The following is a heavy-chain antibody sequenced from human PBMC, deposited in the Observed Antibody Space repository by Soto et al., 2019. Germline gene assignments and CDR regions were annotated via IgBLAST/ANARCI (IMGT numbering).Heavy chain of an antibody. CDR2: IDPSDSQT. CDR3: ARGAGDSGRPKVVGGYYYGMDV. D-gene: IGHD1-26*01. V-gene: IGHV5-10-1*01. CDR1: GYSFAGYW. Sequence: PGESLKISCKGSGYSFAGYWITWVRQKPGKGLEWMGRIDPSDSQTYYSPSFRGHVTISVTKSITTVFLQWSSLRASDTAMYYCARGAGDSGRPKVVGGYYYGMDVWGQGTTVTVSS. J-gene: IGHJ6*02.